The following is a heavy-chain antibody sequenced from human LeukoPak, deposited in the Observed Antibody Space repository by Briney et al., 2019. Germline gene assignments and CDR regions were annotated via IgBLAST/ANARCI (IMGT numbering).Heavy chain of an antibody. CDR2: INHSGST. CDR3: ARERVEWYYMDV. J-gene: IGHJ6*03. Sequence: SETLSLTCAVYGGSFSGYYWSWIRQPPGKGLEWIGEINHSGSTNHNPSLKSRVTISVDKSKNQFSLKLSSVTAADTAVYYCARERVEWYYMDVWGKGTTVTVSS. V-gene: IGHV4-34*01. CDR1: GGSFSGYY. D-gene: IGHD3-3*01.